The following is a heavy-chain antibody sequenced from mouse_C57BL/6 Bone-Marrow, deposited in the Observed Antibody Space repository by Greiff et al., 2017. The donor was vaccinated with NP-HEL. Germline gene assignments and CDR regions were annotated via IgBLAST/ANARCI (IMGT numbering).Heavy chain of an antibody. CDR2: IHPNSGST. Sequence: VQLQQPGAELVKPGASVKLSCKASGYTFTSYWMHWVKQRPGQGLEWIGMIHPNSGSTNYNEKFKSKATLTVDKSSSTAYMQLSSLTSEDSAVYYCAGGLNGDVDYFDYWGQGTTLTVSS. V-gene: IGHV1-64*01. CDR1: GYTFTSYW. D-gene: IGHD4-1*01. CDR3: AGGLNGDVDYFDY. J-gene: IGHJ2*01.